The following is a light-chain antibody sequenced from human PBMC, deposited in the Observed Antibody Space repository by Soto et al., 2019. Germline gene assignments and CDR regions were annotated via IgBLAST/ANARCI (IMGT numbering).Light chain of an antibody. V-gene: IGKV1-12*01. J-gene: IGKJ1*01. CDR2: SAS. CDR1: QGISNW. Sequence: DIQMTQSPSSVSASVGDRFSITCRASQGISNWLAWYQQKPGAAPKLLIYSASNLQSGVPSRFSGSGFGTDFTLTISSLQPEDFATYYCQQSYSTPRTFGQGTKVDI. CDR3: QQSYSTPRT.